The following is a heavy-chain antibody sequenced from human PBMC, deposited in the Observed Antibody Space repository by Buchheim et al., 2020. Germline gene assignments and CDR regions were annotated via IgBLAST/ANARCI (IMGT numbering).Heavy chain of an antibody. CDR1: GFTFSSFG. CDR2: ISDDGSIK. D-gene: IGHD1-7*01. CDR3: ARGSVGTTRRFDP. J-gene: IGHJ5*02. Sequence: EVQLLESGGDLVQPGGSLRLSCAASGFTFSSFGMTWVRHAPGKGLEWVSTISDDGSIKEYADSGKGRFTISRDNSKNTLFLQMNSLTGDDTAVYYCARGSVGTTRRFDPWGQGTL. V-gene: IGHV3-23*01.